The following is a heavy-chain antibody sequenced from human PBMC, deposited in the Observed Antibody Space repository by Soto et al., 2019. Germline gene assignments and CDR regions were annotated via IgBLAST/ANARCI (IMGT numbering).Heavy chain of an antibody. Sequence: QVQLVESGGGVVQPGRSLRLSCAASGFTFSSYAMHWVRQAPGKGLEWVAVISYDGSNKYYADSVKGRFTISRDNSKNTLYLQMNGLRAEDTAVYYCARSYDSSGSDYYYYGMDVWGQGTTVTVSS. CDR1: GFTFSSYA. J-gene: IGHJ6*02. D-gene: IGHD3-22*01. CDR3: ARSYDSSGSDYYYYGMDV. CDR2: ISYDGSNK. V-gene: IGHV3-30-3*01.